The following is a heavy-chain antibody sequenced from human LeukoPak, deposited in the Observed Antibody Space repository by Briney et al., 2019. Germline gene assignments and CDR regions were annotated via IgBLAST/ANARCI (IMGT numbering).Heavy chain of an antibody. CDR1: GCTFTSYD. V-gene: IGHV1-8*01. CDR3: ARRRTVTGWFDP. D-gene: IGHD4-17*01. Sequence: GASVKVSCKASGCTFTSYDINWVRQATGQGLEWMGWMNPNSGNTGYAQKFQGRVTMTRNTFISTAYMELSSLRSEDTAVYYCARRRTVTGWFDPWGQGTLVTVSS. J-gene: IGHJ5*02. CDR2: MNPNSGNT.